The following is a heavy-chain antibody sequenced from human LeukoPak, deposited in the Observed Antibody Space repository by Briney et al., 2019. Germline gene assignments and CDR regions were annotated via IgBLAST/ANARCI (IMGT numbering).Heavy chain of an antibody. CDR1: GGSISSGDYY. D-gene: IGHD6-6*01. V-gene: IGHV4-30-4*08. Sequence: PSETLSLTYTVSGGSISSGDYYWSWIRPPPGKGLEWIGYIYYSGSTYYNPSLKSRVTISVDTSKNQFSLKLSSVTAADTAVYYCARTTYSSSSGRYYNYMDVWGKGTTVTVSS. CDR2: IYYSGST. J-gene: IGHJ6*03. CDR3: ARTTYSSSSGRYYNYMDV.